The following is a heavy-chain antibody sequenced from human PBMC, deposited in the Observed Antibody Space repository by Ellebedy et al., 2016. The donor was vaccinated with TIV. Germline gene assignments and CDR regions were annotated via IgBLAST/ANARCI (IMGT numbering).Heavy chain of an antibody. CDR3: TRETNPSPGAVAGTGFDC. CDR1: GFRFSTHG. D-gene: IGHD6-19*01. J-gene: IGHJ4*02. Sequence: GESLKISCVASGFRFSTHGMHWVRQAPGKGLEWVAFKRFDGRMEYNGDSVKGRFIISRDVSKNTLYLQMNRLRAEDTAMYYCTRETNPSPGAVAGTGFDCWGQGALVIVSS. CDR2: KRFDGRME. V-gene: IGHV3-30*02.